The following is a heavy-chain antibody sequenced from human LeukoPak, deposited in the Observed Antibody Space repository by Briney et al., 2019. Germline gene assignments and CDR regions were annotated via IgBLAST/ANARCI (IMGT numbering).Heavy chain of an antibody. D-gene: IGHD3-3*01. Sequence: SETLSLTCTVSGGSISSYYWSWIRQPPGKGLEWIGYIYYSGSTNYNPSLKSRVTISVDTSKNQFSLKLSSVAAADTAVYYCARGSYDLWLLYWSQGTLVTVSS. CDR1: GGSISSYY. J-gene: IGHJ4*02. V-gene: IGHV4-59*01. CDR3: ARGSYDLWLLY. CDR2: IYYSGST.